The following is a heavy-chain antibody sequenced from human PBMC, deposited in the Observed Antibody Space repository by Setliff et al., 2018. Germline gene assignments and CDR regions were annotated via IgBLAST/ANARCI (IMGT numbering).Heavy chain of an antibody. CDR3: ARGYYDSYARYYVVGDY. J-gene: IGHJ4*02. CDR1: GNTFTGYY. CDR2: INPNSGDT. Sequence: ASVKVSCKASGNTFTGYYIHWLRQAPGQGLEWMGCINPNSGDTTFAQKFPGRVTMTRDTSTSTVYMELSSLRTEDTAVYYCARGYYDSYARYYVVGDYWGQGTPVTVSS. D-gene: IGHD3-22*01. V-gene: IGHV1-2*02.